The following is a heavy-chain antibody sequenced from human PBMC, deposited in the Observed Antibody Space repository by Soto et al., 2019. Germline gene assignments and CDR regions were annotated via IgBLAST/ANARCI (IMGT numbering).Heavy chain of an antibody. V-gene: IGHV1-18*01. CDR2: ISAYNGNT. J-gene: IGHJ4*02. CDR1: GYTFTSYG. D-gene: IGHD6-19*01. CDR3: ARGHGIAVAGKQFDY. Sequence: GASVKVSCKASGYTFTSYGISWVRQAPGQGLEWMGWISAYNGNTNYAQKLQGRVTMTTDTSTSTAYMELRSLRSDDTAVYYCARGHGIAVAGKQFDYWGQGTLVTVSS.